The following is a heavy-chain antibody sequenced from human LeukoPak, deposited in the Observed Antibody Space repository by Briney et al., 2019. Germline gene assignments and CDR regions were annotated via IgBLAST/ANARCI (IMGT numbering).Heavy chain of an antibody. J-gene: IGHJ6*03. Sequence: GGSLRLSCAASGFTFDDYAMHWVRQAPGKGLEWVSGISWNSGSIGYADSVKGRFTISRDNSKNTLYLQMNSLRAEDTAVYYCAKGQVWFGGTWYYMDVWGKGTTVTISS. CDR3: AKGQVWFGGTWYYMDV. D-gene: IGHD3-10*01. CDR1: GFTFDDYA. V-gene: IGHV3-9*01. CDR2: ISWNSGSI.